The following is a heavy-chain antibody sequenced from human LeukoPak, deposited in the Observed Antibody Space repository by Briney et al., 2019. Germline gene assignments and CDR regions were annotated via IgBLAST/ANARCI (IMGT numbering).Heavy chain of an antibody. CDR2: IYPGDSDT. V-gene: IGHV5-51*01. Sequence: GESLKISCKGSGYSFTSYWIGWVRQMPGKGLEWMAIIYPGDSDTRYSPSFRGQVSISADKSINTAYLQWNSLGASDTAIYYCARPISASSGGPYFFDYWGQGTLVTVSS. CDR1: GYSFTSYW. CDR3: ARPISASSGGPYFFDY. J-gene: IGHJ4*02. D-gene: IGHD6-6*01.